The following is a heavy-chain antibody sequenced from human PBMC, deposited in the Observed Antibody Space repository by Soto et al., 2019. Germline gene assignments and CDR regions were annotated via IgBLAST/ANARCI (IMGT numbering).Heavy chain of an antibody. CDR3: ARDGLSGRQLWSGYYYYYGMDV. CDR2: ISSSSSYI. V-gene: IGHV3-21*01. J-gene: IGHJ6*02. D-gene: IGHD5-18*01. Sequence: GGSLRLSFAASGFTSSSYSMNWVRQAPGKGLEWVSSISSSSSYIYYADSVKGRFTISRDNAKNSLYLQMNSLRAEDTAVYYCARDGLSGRQLWSGYYYYYGMDVWGQGTTVTVSS. CDR1: GFTSSSYS.